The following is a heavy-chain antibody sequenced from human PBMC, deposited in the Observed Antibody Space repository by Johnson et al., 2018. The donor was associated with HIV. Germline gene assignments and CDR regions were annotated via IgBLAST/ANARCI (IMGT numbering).Heavy chain of an antibody. Sequence: VQLVESGGGVVQPGGSLRLSCAASGFTFSSYGMHWVRQAPGKGLEWVAFIRYDGTNKNYGDSVKGRFTVSRDNSKNAVYLQMNSLGAGDTAVYYCAKDQHGPLVPTVMRDDAFDIWGQGTMVTVSS. D-gene: IGHD5-12*01. J-gene: IGHJ3*02. CDR3: AKDQHGPLVPTVMRDDAFDI. V-gene: IGHV3-30*02. CDR2: IRYDGTNK. CDR1: GFTFSSYG.